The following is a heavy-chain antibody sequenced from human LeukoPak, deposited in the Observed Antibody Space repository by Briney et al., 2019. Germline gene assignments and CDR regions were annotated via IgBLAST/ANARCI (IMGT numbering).Heavy chain of an antibody. J-gene: IGHJ5*02. CDR2: ISASGGST. Sequence: PGGSLRLSCAASGFTFSSYAMSWVRQAPGKGLEWVSAISASGGSTYYADSVKGRFTISRDNSKNTLYLQMNSLRAEDTAVYYCARHYRIAAAGTPLGWFDPWGQGTLVTVSS. D-gene: IGHD6-13*01. V-gene: IGHV3-23*01. CDR3: ARHYRIAAAGTPLGWFDP. CDR1: GFTFSSYA.